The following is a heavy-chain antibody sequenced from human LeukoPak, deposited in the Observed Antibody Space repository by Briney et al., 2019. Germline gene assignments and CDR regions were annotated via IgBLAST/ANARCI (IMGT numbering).Heavy chain of an antibody. CDR1: GFTFSSYG. D-gene: IGHD5-18*01. J-gene: IGHJ4*02. CDR3: ARSRIQLWNSPFDY. CDR2: VSYDGSNK. V-gene: IGHV3-30*03. Sequence: GGSLRLSCAASGFTFSSYGMHWVRQAPGKGLEWVAVVSYDGSNKYYADSVKGRFTISRDNSKNTLYLQMNSLRAEDTAVYYCARSRIQLWNSPFDYWGQGTLVTVSS.